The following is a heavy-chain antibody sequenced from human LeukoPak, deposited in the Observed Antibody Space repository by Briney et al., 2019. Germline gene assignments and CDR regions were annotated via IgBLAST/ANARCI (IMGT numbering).Heavy chain of an antibody. CDR1: GGSISSGGYY. CDR2: IYYSGIT. Sequence: SQTLSLTCTVSGGSISSGGYYWSWIRQHPGKGLEWIGYIYYSGITYYTPSLKRRLPISVATPKHQFSLKLSSVTPAHTAVYYCARGGLVVPAPSFDYWAQGTLVTVSS. V-gene: IGHV4-31*03. J-gene: IGHJ4*02. D-gene: IGHD2-2*01. CDR3: ARGGLVVPAPSFDY.